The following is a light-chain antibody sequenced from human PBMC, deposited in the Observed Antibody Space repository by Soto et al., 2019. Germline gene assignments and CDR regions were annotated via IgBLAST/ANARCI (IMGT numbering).Light chain of an antibody. J-gene: IGLJ3*02. CDR1: SSNIGSNA. V-gene: IGLV1-44*01. CDR3: ASWDVSLNAWV. CDR2: TFA. Sequence: QLVLTQPPSASGTPGQRVTISCSGSSSNIGSNAVNWYQQLPGTAPKLLIYTFAQRPSGVPDRFSGSKSGTSASLAISGLQSEDEADYYCASWDVSLNAWVFGGGTKLPVL.